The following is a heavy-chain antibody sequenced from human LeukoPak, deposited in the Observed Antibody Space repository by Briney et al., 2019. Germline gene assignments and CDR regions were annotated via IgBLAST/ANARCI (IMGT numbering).Heavy chain of an antibody. CDR3: ARRSYYYDSSGYSL. J-gene: IGHJ4*02. D-gene: IGHD3-22*01. V-gene: IGHV4-39*07. CDR1: GGSISSSSYY. Sequence: SETLSLTCTVSGGSISSSSYYWGWIRQPPGKGLEWIGSIYYSGSTYYNPSLKSRVTISVDTSKNQFSLKLSSVTAADTAVYYCARRSYYYDSSGYSLWGQGTLVTVSS. CDR2: IYYSGST.